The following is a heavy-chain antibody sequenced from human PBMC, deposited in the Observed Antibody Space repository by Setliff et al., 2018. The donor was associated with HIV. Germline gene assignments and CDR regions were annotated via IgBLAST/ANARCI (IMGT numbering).Heavy chain of an antibody. V-gene: IGHV4-38-2*02. CDR3: ARVDRCSGGSCYFIDY. J-gene: IGHJ4*02. CDR1: GYSITSGYY. D-gene: IGHD2-15*01. CDR2: IHHSGST. Sequence: PSETLSLTCSVSGYSITSGYYWGWIRQPPGKGLEWIGSIHHSGSTYYNPSLRSRVIISVDTSKNEFSLKVSSVTAADTAVYYCARVDRCSGGSCYFIDYWGQGTLVTVSS.